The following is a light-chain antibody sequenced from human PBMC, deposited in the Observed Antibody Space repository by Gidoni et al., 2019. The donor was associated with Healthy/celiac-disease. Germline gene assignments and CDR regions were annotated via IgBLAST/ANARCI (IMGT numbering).Light chain of an antibody. V-gene: IGKV4-1*01. CDR2: WAS. CDR3: QQYYSTPRT. J-gene: IGKJ1*01. CDR1: QSVLYSSNNKNY. Sequence: DIVMTQSPDHLAVSLGERATINCKSSQSVLYSSNNKNYLAWYQQKPGQPPKLLIYWASTRESGVPDRFSGSGSGTDFTLTSSSLQAEDVAVYYCQQYYSTPRTFGQGTKVEIK.